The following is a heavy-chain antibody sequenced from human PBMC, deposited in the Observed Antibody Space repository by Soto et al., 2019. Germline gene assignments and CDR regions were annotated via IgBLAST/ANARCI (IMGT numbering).Heavy chain of an antibody. CDR2: ITSSTRTT. Sequence: DEQLVESGGGLVQSGGSLRLSCEASGFTLKSYEVNWVRQAPGKGLEWISYITSSTRTTYYADSVKGQFTISRDNARKSVYLQMNSLRVEDTAIYYCARGNTSIQGDLSHYNGLDVWGQGTTVTVSS. V-gene: IGHV3-48*03. CDR3: ARGNTSIQGDLSHYNGLDV. J-gene: IGHJ6*02. CDR1: GFTLKSYE. D-gene: IGHD3-10*01.